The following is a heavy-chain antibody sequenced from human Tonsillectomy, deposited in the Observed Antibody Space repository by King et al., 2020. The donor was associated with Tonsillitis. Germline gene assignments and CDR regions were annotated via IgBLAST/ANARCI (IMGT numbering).Heavy chain of an antibody. CDR3: ATNLIIAVAGNEGGFRDY. D-gene: IGHD6-19*01. Sequence: VQLVESGGGLVKPGGSLRLSCAASGFTFSDYYMSWIRQAPGKGLEWVSYISSSGSTIYYADSVKGRFTISRDNAKNSLYLQMNSLRAEDTAVYYCATNLIIAVAGNEGGFRDYWGQGTLVTVSS. CDR2: ISSSGSTI. CDR1: GFTFSDYY. V-gene: IGHV3-11*01. J-gene: IGHJ4*02.